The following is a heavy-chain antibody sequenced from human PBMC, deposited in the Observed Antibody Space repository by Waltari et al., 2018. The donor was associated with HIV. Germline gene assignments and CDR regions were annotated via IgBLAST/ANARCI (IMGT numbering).Heavy chain of an antibody. Sequence: QVRLEQWGAGLLRPAETLSLTCAVYGGTFNNYYWTWIREAPGKGLEWLGEATQTGNVTYNPSLEGRLSISVDPAKNHVSIKLKSVRAADPAVYYCARGEGIILGDTSTLRIQETSSYYFGLDVWGPGTTVIIS. CDR3: ARGEGIILGDTSTLRIQETSSYYFGLDV. D-gene: IGHD3-16*01. CDR1: GGTFNNYY. CDR2: ATQTGNV. J-gene: IGHJ6*02. V-gene: IGHV4-34*01.